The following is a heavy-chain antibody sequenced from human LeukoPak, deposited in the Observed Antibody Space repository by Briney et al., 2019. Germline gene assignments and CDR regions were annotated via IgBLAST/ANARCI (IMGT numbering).Heavy chain of an antibody. J-gene: IGHJ4*02. Sequence: ASVKVSCKASGYTFTSYDINWMRQATGQGLEWMGWMNPNRGNTGYAQKFQGRVTMTRNTSISTAYMELSSLRSEDTAVYYCARGHSYNWNPDYWGQGTLVTVSS. CDR2: MNPNRGNT. CDR1: GYTFTSYD. D-gene: IGHD1-20*01. V-gene: IGHV1-8*01. CDR3: ARGHSYNWNPDY.